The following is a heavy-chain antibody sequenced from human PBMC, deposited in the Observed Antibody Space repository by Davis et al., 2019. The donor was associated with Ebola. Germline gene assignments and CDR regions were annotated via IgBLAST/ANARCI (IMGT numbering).Heavy chain of an antibody. V-gene: IGHV4-39*01. D-gene: IGHD6-6*01. Sequence: PSETLSLTCTVSGGSISSSSYYWGWIRQPPGKGLEWIGSIYYSGSTYYNPSLKSRVTISVDTSKNQFSLKLSSVTAADTAVYYCARHRVGAARPENWFDPWGQGTLVTVSS. CDR1: GGSISSSSYY. J-gene: IGHJ5*02. CDR2: IYYSGST. CDR3: ARHRVGAARPENWFDP.